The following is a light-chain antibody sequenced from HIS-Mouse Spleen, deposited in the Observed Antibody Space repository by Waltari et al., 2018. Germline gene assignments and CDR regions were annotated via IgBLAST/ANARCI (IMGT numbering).Light chain of an antibody. CDR1: VMAKKS. J-gene: IGLJ3*02. CDR2: KDS. V-gene: IGLV3-27*01. Sequence: SYELTQPSSVSVSPGQTARITCSADVMAKKSARWFQQTPGQAPVMVIYKDSERPSGIPERFSGSSSGTTVTLTISGAQVEDEADYYCYSAADNNWVFGGGTKLTVL. CDR3: YSAADNNWV.